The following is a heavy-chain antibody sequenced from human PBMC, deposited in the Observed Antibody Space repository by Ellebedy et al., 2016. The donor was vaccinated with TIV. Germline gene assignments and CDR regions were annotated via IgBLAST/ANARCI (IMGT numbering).Heavy chain of an antibody. D-gene: IGHD3-3*02. CDR3: ARALKMPLLAGRLRNCFDP. J-gene: IGHJ5*02. CDR2: IYYGGIT. V-gene: IGHV4-39*07. Sequence: SETLSLTCSVSGDSVTSVNYYWGWIRQPPGKGLEWIGSIYYGGITYYNSSLKSRVTISLDTSNNQFSLSLSSVTAADTAVYYCARALKMPLLAGRLRNCFDPWGQGTLVTVSS. CDR1: GDSVTSVNYY.